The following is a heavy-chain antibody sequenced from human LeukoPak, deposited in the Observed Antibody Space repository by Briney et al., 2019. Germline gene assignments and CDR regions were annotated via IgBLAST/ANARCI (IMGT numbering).Heavy chain of an antibody. CDR1: GFTFSAYA. CDR3: ARDLNRYFDY. CDR2: ISYDGSDK. V-gene: IGHV3-30-3*01. J-gene: IGHJ4*02. Sequence: GRSLRLSCAASGFTFSAYALHWVRQAPGKGLEWVSVISYDGSDKYYADSVKGRFTISRDSSKNTLYLQMNSLRAEDTAAYCCARDLNRYFDYWGQGTLVTVSS.